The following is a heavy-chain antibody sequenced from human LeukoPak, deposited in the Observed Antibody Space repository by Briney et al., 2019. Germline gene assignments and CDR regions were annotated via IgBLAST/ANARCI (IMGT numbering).Heavy chain of an antibody. Sequence: ASVKVSCKASGYTFNNFDIDWIRQAPGQGLEWMGSMTPKSGDTDLAQKFQGRVTMTRDTSLNTAYLAVSSLTSDDTAVYYCARGHNYGSGESVARAYWGQGALVIVSS. J-gene: IGHJ4*02. CDR1: GYTFNNFD. CDR2: MTPKSGDT. D-gene: IGHD3-10*01. CDR3: ARGHNYGSGESVARAY. V-gene: IGHV1-8*02.